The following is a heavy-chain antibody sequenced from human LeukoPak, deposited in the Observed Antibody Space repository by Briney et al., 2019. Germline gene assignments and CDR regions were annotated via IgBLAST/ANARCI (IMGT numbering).Heavy chain of an antibody. CDR3: ARGDIVVVPAATGAFDY. J-gene: IGHJ4*02. CDR2: LYYNGRT. Sequence: SETLSLTCSVSGYSISNGYYWGWIRQPPGKGLEWIGSLYYNGRTFYNPSLKSRVSLSVDTSNNQFSLKLTSVTAADTAFYYCARGDIVVVPAATGAFDYWGQGTLVTVSS. CDR1: GYSISNGYY. D-gene: IGHD2-2*01. V-gene: IGHV4-38-2*02.